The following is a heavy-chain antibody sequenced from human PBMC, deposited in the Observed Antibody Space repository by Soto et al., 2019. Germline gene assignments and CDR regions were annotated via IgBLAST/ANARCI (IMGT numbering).Heavy chain of an antibody. CDR1: RVAFSKFI. D-gene: IGHD6-19*01. CDR2: IIPIFGTA. J-gene: IGHJ6*02. CDR3: AKVRYSSPMGYYYGMDV. V-gene: IGHV1-69*13. Sequence: SVKVSCKASRVAFSKFIVTWVLQAPGLGLEWVGGIIPIFGTANYAQKFQGRVTITADESTSTSYMEVNNLRSEDTAVYYCAKVRYSSPMGYYYGMDVWGQGTTVTVSS.